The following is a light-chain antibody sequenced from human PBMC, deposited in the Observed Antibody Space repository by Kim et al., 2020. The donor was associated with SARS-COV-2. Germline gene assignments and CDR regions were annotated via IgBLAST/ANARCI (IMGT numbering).Light chain of an antibody. V-gene: IGLV4-69*01. Sequence: ASVKLTCTLSSGHSSYAIAWHQQQPEKGPRYLMKLNSDGSHNTGDGIPDRFSGSSSGAERYLTISSLQSEDEADYYCQTWGTGIRVFGGGTKLTVL. CDR3: QTWGTGIRV. J-gene: IGLJ3*02. CDR2: LNSDGSH. CDR1: SGHSSYA.